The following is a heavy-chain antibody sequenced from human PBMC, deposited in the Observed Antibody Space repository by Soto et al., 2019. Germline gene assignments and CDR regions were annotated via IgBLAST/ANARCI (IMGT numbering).Heavy chain of an antibody. D-gene: IGHD6-13*01. Sequence: SVKVSCKASGGTFSSYAISWVRQAPGQGLEWMGGIIPIFGTANYAQKFQGRVTITANESTSTAYTELSSLRSEDTAVYYCARGSWYSSRVNAFDIWGQGTMVTVSS. J-gene: IGHJ3*02. CDR1: GGTFSSYA. V-gene: IGHV1-69*13. CDR3: ARGSWYSSRVNAFDI. CDR2: IIPIFGTA.